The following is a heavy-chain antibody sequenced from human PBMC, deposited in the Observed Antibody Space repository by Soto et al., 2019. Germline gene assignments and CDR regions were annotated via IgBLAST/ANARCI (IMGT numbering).Heavy chain of an antibody. J-gene: IGHJ4*02. CDR2: IYYSGST. CDR1: GGSISSYY. D-gene: IGHD5-12*01. CDR3: ARGYRWLDY. Sequence: PSETLSLTCTASGGSISSYYWSWIRQPPGKGLECIGYIYYSGSTNYNPSLKSRVTISVDTSMNQFSLNLSSVTAADTAVYYCARGYRWLDYWGQGTLVTVSS. V-gene: IGHV4-59*01.